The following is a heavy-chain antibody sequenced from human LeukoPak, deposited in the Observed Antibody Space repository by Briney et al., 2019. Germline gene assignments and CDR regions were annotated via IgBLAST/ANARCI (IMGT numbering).Heavy chain of an antibody. CDR1: GYTFSNYG. CDR3: ARDNDKVVDH. Sequence: ASVKVSCKTSGYTFSNYGIGWVRQAPGQGLEWMGWITAYNGNRLYAQRFQGRITLTTDTSTSTSYMELRSLEYDDTAIYYCARDNDKVVDHWGQGTLVTVSS. J-gene: IGHJ4*01. D-gene: IGHD1-1*01. CDR2: ITAYNGNR. V-gene: IGHV1-18*01.